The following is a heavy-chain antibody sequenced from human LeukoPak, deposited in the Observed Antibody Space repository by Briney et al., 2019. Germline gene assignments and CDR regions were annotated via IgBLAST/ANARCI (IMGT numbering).Heavy chain of an antibody. J-gene: IGHJ6*02. Sequence: PGGSLRLSCAASGFTFSSYWMHWVRQAPGKGLVWVSRINSDGSSTSYAASVKGRFTISRDNAKNTLYLQMNSLRAEDTAVYYCARGYYDSSGSLGMDVWGQGTTVTVSS. CDR3: ARGYYDSSGSLGMDV. D-gene: IGHD3-22*01. V-gene: IGHV3-74*01. CDR1: GFTFSSYW. CDR2: INSDGSST.